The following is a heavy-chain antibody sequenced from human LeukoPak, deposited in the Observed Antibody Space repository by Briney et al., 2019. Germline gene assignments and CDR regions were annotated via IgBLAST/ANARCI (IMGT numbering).Heavy chain of an antibody. CDR1: GYSISSNYY. V-gene: IGHV4-38-2*01. J-gene: IGHJ4*02. Sequence: SETLSLTCAVYGYSISSNYYWGWIRQPPGKGLEWIGSIYHTGRNYYNPSLKSRVTRSVDTSKNQFSLKLNSVTAADTAVYYCARAQWLVPPYFDFWGQGTLVTVSS. CDR3: ARAQWLVPPYFDF. D-gene: IGHD6-19*01. CDR2: IYHTGRN.